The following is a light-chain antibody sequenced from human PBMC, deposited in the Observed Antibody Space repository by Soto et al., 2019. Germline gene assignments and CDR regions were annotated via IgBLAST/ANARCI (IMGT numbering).Light chain of an antibody. CDR3: LSYDSSTWV. CDR2: EDN. CDR1: SGSIASNF. J-gene: IGLJ3*02. V-gene: IGLV6-57*01. Sequence: NFMLTQPHSVSESPGKTVTISCTRSSGSIASNFVQWYQQRPGSSPTTVIYEDNQRPSGVPDRFSGSIDSSSNSASLTISGLKTEDEADYYCLSYDSSTWVFGGGTKLTVL.